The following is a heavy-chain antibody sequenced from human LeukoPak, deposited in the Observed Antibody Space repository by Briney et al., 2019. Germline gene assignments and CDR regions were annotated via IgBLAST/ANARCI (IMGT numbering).Heavy chain of an antibody. Sequence: SETLSLTCTVSGGSISSYYWSWIRQPPGKGLEWIGYIYYSGSTYYNPSLKSRVTISVDTSKNQFSLKLSSVTAADTAVYYCARGVRFLDFDYWGQGTLVTVSS. V-gene: IGHV4-59*08. CDR1: GGSISSYY. D-gene: IGHD3-3*01. J-gene: IGHJ4*02. CDR2: IYYSGST. CDR3: ARGVRFLDFDY.